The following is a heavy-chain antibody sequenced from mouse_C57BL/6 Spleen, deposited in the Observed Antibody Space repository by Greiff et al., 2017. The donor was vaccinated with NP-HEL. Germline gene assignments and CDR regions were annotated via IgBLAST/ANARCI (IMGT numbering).Heavy chain of an antibody. CDR2: INYDGSST. Sequence: EVMLVESEGGLVQPGSSMKLSCTASGFTFSDYYMAWVRQVPEKGLEWVANINYDGSSTYYLDSLKSRFIISRDNAKNILYLQMSSLKSEDTATYYCARDRRDYYGSSFDYWGQGTTLTVSS. V-gene: IGHV5-16*01. CDR3: ARDRRDYYGSSFDY. D-gene: IGHD1-1*01. J-gene: IGHJ2*01. CDR1: GFTFSDYY.